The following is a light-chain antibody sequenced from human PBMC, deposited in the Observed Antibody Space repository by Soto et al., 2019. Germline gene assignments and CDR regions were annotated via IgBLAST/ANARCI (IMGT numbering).Light chain of an antibody. J-gene: IGLJ2*01. V-gene: IGLV1-44*01. CDR2: SNN. Sequence: QSVLTQPPSASGTPGQRVTISCSGSSSNIGSNTVNWYQQLPGTAPKLLICSNNQRPSGVPDRFSGSKSGTSASLAISGLESEDEADYYCAAWDDGLNGVVFGGGTKPTV. CDR3: AAWDDGLNGVV. CDR1: SSNIGSNT.